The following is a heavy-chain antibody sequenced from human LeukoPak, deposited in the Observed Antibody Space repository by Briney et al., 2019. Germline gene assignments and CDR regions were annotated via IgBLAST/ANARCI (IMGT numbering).Heavy chain of an antibody. V-gene: IGHV4-59*01. D-gene: IGHD6-13*01. J-gene: IGHJ5*02. CDR3: ARVASSSWSLKPNWFDP. Sequence: PSETLSLTCTVSGGSISSYYWSWIRQPPGKGLEWIGYIYYSGSTNYNPSLKSRVTISVDTSKNQFSLKLSSVTAADTAVYYCARVASSSWSLKPNWFDPWGQGTLVTVSS. CDR1: GGSISSYY. CDR2: IYYSGST.